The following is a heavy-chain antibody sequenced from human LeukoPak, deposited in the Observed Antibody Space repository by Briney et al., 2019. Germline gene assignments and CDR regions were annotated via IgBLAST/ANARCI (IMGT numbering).Heavy chain of an antibody. V-gene: IGHV5-51*01. Sequence: GESLKISCKGSGYSFDKYWIAWVRQMPGKGLEWMGIIYPGDSDTRYRPSFQGQVTIAADKSFSTAYLQWSSLKASDTAMYYCARTSIGIFDRSGPDAFDLWGQGTMVTVSS. J-gene: IGHJ3*01. D-gene: IGHD3-22*01. CDR1: GYSFDKYW. CDR3: ARTSIGIFDRSGPDAFDL. CDR2: IYPGDSDT.